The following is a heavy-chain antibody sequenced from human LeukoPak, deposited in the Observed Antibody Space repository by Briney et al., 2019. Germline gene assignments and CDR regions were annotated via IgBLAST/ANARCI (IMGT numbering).Heavy chain of an antibody. J-gene: IGHJ4*02. CDR3: ASRKKGMATTGFDY. Sequence: GESLKISCKGSGYNFATYWIGWVRQMPGKGLEWMGIIYPGDSDTRYSPSFQGQVTISVDKSINTAYLQWSSLKASDTAIYYCASRKKGMATTGFDYWGQGTLVTVSP. D-gene: IGHD5-24*01. V-gene: IGHV5-51*01. CDR2: IYPGDSDT. CDR1: GYNFATYW.